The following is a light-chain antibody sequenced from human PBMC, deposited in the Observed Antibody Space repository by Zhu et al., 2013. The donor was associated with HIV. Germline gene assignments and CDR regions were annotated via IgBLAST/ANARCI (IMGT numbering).Light chain of an antibody. CDR1: SSNIANNY. CDR3: GTWDSSLSANWV. Sequence: QSVLTQPPSVSAAPGQKVTIPCSGSSSNIANNYVSWYQQLPGTAPKLLIYDNNKRPSEIPDRFSGSKSGTSATLGITGLQTGDEADYYCGTWDSSLSANWVFGGGTKLTVL. CDR2: DNN. J-gene: IGLJ3*02. V-gene: IGLV1-51*01.